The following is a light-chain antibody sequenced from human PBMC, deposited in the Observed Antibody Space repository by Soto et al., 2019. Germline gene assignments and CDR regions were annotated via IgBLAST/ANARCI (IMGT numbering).Light chain of an antibody. V-gene: IGLV1-47*01. CDR2: RNN. J-gene: IGLJ3*02. Sequence: QSVLTQPPSASGTPGQTVTISCSGSSSNIGSNYVYWYQQLPGTAPKLLIYRNNQRPSGVPDRFSGSKSGTSASLAISGLRSEDEADYYCAAWDDSLSGAVFGGGTKLTVL. CDR1: SSNIGSNY. CDR3: AAWDDSLSGAV.